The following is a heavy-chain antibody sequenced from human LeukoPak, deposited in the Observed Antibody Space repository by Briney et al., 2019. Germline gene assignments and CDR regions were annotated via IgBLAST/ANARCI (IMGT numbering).Heavy chain of an antibody. J-gene: IGHJ5*02. CDR3: ARAPSIAARREGWFDP. CDR1: GYTFTCYY. V-gene: IGHV1-2*02. D-gene: IGHD6-6*01. Sequence: ASVKLSCNASGYTFTCYYMHWVRHPPGQGLELMGWINPNSSGTNYAQKFQGRVTMTRDTSISTTYMELSRLRSDDTAVYYCARAPSIAARREGWFDPWGQGTLVTVSS. CDR2: INPNSSGT.